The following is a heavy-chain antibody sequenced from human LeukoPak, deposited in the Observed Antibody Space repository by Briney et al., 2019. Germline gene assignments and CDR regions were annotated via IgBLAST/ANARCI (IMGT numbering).Heavy chain of an antibody. J-gene: IGHJ4*02. CDR2: VNRDGSET. Sequence: GGSLRLSCAASGFTLSNHWMTWVRQVPGRGPEWVANVNRDGSETYYLDSVKGRFTISRDNAKNSLYLQMNSLRAEDTAVYYCARDRGLFGVVRGGYFDYWGQGTLVTVSS. CDR1: GFTLSNHW. V-gene: IGHV3-7*03. CDR3: ARDRGLFGVVRGGYFDY. D-gene: IGHD3-3*01.